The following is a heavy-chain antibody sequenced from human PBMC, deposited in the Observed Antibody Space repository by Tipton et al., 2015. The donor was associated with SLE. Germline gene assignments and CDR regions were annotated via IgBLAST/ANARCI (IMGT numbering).Heavy chain of an antibody. CDR3: ARGEREWRVSDAFDI. J-gene: IGHJ3*02. CDR1: GYSISSGYY. V-gene: IGHV4-38-2*02. D-gene: IGHD6-19*01. Sequence: TLSLTCTVSGYSISSGYYWGWIRQPPGKGLEWIGSIYHSGSTYYNPSLKSRVTISVDTSKNQFSLKLSSVTAADTAVYYCARGEREWRVSDAFDIWGQGTMVTVSS. CDR2: IYHSGST.